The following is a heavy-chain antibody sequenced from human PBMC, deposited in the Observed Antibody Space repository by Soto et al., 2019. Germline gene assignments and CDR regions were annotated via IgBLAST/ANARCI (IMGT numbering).Heavy chain of an antibody. D-gene: IGHD2-2*02. CDR2: IDPSDSYT. V-gene: IGHV5-10-1*01. J-gene: IGHJ6*02. CDR1: GYSFTSYW. CDR3: ARQGVVPAAIPSYYYYGMDV. Sequence: ESLKISCKGSGYSFTSYWISWVRQMPGKGLEWMGRIDPSDSYTNYSPSFQGHVTISADKSISTAYLQWSSLKASDTAMYYCARQGVVPAAIPSYYYYGMDVWGQGSTVTVSS.